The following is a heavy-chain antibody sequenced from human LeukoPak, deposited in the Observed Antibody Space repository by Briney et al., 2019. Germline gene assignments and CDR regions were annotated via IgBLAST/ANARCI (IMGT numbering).Heavy chain of an antibody. CDR3: ITAYSSGWYAC. Sequence: PGGSLRLSCAASGFTFSNAWMSWVRQAPGKGLEWVGRIKSKNDGGTTDYAAPVKGRLTISRDDSKDTLYLQMNSLKTEDTAVYYCITAYSSGWYACWGQGTLVTVSS. CDR2: IKSKNDGGTT. J-gene: IGHJ5*01. V-gene: IGHV3-15*01. D-gene: IGHD6-25*01. CDR1: GFTFSNAW.